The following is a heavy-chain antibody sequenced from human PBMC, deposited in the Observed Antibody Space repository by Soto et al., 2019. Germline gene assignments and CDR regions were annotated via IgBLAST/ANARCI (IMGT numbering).Heavy chain of an antibody. CDR3: ARVTRPLYDSSGYYQTGGYYFDY. CDR2: INAGNGNT. CDR1: GYTFTSYA. D-gene: IGHD3-22*01. Sequence: QVQLVQSGAEVKKPGASVKVSCKASGYTFTSYAMHWVRQAPGQRLEWMGWINAGNGNTKYSQKFQGRVTITRDTAASTAYMELSSLRSEDTAVYYCARVTRPLYDSSGYYQTGGYYFDYWGQGTLVTVSS. J-gene: IGHJ4*02. V-gene: IGHV1-3*01.